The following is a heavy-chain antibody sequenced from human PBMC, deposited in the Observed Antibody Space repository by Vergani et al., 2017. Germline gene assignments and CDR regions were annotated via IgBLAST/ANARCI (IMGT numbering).Heavy chain of an antibody. Sequence: QVQLQQWGAGLLKPSETLSLTCAVYGGSFSGYYWSWIRQPPGKGLEWIGEINHSGSTNYNPSLKSRVTISVDTSKNQVSLQLSAVTAADTAVYYCARGGPGYYYYGMDVWGQGTTVTVSS. CDR2: INHSGST. CDR1: GGSFSGYY. J-gene: IGHJ6*02. V-gene: IGHV4-34*01. CDR3: ARGGPGYYYYGMDV.